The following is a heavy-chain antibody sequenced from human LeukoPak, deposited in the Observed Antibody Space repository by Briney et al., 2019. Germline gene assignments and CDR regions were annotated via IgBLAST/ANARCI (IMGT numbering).Heavy chain of an antibody. J-gene: IGHJ4*02. D-gene: IGHD1-26*01. V-gene: IGHV3-23*01. CDR3: AKDQGSREFDY. CDR1: GFTFSSYT. Sequence: PGGSLRLSCAASGFTFSSYTMSWVRQAPGKGLEWVSTITTSDGNTYYADSVKGRFTVSRDNSKNTLFLQMNSLRAEDTAVYYCAKDQGSREFDYWGQGTLVTVSS. CDR2: ITTSDGNT.